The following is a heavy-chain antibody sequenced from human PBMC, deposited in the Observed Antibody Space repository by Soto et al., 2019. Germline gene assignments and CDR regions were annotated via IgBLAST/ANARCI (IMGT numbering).Heavy chain of an antibody. Sequence: QLQLQESGPGLVKPSETLSLTCTVSGGSISSSSYYWGWIRQPPGKGLEWIGSIYYSGSTYYNPSLKSRVTISVDTSKNQFSLKLSSVTGADTAVYYCARDHYDYIWGSYRSAWFDPWGQGTLVTVSS. V-gene: IGHV4-39*02. CDR1: GGSISSSSYY. J-gene: IGHJ5*02. CDR3: ARDHYDYIWGSYRSAWFDP. D-gene: IGHD3-16*02. CDR2: IYYSGST.